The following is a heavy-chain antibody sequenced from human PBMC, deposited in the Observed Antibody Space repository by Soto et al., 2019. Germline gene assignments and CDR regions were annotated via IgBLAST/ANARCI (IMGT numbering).Heavy chain of an antibody. D-gene: IGHD2-15*01. Sequence: GGSLRLSCAASAFTFSDYYMGWIRQAPGKGLEWLSYISGNGNTIYYVDSVKGRFTVSRDNAKNLLYLQMNSLRAEDTAVYYCAASAVVAAHYWGQGALVTGSS. CDR3: AASAVVAAHY. V-gene: IGHV3-11*01. CDR1: AFTFSDYY. J-gene: IGHJ4*02. CDR2: ISGNGNTI.